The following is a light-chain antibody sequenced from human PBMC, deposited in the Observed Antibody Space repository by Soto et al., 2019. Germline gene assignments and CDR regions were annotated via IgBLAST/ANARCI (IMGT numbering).Light chain of an antibody. CDR3: SSYTSSSTLL. CDR2: DVS. V-gene: IGLV2-14*01. Sequence: QSALTQPASVSGSPGQSITISCTGTSSDVGDYNYVSWYQQHPGKAPKLMIYDVSNRPSGVSNRFSGTKSGNTASLTVSGLQAEDSADYYCSSYTSSSTLLFGGGTKLTVL. J-gene: IGLJ2*01. CDR1: SSDVGDYNY.